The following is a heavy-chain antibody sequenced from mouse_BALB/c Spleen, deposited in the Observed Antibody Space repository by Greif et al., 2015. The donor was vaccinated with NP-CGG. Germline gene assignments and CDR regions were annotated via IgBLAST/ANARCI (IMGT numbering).Heavy chain of an antibody. CDR2: ISSGGGST. CDR3: ARPHRYDDYAMDY. J-gene: IGHJ4*01. V-gene: IGHV5-12-1*01. Sequence: EVKLVESGGGLVKPGGSLKLSCAASGFAFSSYDMSWVRQTPEKRLEWVAYISSGGGSTYYPDTVKGRFTISRDNAKNTLYLQMSSLKSEDTAMYYCARPHRYDDYAMDYWGQGTSVTVSS. D-gene: IGHD2-14*01. CDR1: GFAFSSYD.